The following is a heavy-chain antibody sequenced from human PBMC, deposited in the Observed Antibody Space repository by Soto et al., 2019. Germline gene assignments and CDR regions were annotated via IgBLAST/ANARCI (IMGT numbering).Heavy chain of an antibody. CDR3: ARESVADTYFDF. CDR1: GFTFSTYW. Sequence: GSLRLSCAASGFTFSTYWMHWVRQAPGKGLVWVSRINSDGSTTTYADSVKGRFTITRDNAKHTLYLQMNSLRAEDTAVYYCARESVADTYFDFWGQGTLVTVSS. CDR2: INSDGSTT. D-gene: IGHD6-19*01. J-gene: IGHJ4*02. V-gene: IGHV3-74*01.